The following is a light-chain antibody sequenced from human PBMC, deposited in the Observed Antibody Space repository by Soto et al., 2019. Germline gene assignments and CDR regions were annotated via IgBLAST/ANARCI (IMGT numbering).Light chain of an antibody. V-gene: IGKV3-20*01. Sequence: EIVLTQSPGTLSLSPGERATLSCRASQSVSSSYLAWYQQKPGQAPRLLIYGASSRATSIPDRFSGSGSGTDFTLTISRREPEDVAVYDCQQYGSAPRFTFGPGTKVDIK. CDR2: GAS. CDR1: QSVSSSY. CDR3: QQYGSAPRFT. J-gene: IGKJ3*01.